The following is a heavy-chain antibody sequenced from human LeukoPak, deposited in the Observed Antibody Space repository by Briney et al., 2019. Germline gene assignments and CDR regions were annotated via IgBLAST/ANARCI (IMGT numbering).Heavy chain of an antibody. J-gene: IGHJ5*02. CDR2: IYSGGST. D-gene: IGHD3-3*01. V-gene: IGHV3-66*01. CDR1: GFTFSGSS. CDR3: ARGGGFDP. Sequence: GESLRLSCAASGFTFSGSSMNWVRQAPEKGLEWVSVIYSGGSTYYADSVKGRFTISRDNSKNTLYLQMNSLRAEDTAVYYCARGGGFDPWGQGTLVTVSS.